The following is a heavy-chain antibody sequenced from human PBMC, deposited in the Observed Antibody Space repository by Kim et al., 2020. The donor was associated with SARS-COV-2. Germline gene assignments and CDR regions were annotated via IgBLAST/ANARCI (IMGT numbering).Heavy chain of an antibody. CDR2: IYYSGST. CDR3: ARDLYGSGSYSLYYYYGMDV. V-gene: IGHV4-39*07. Sequence: SETLSLTCTVSGGSISSSSYYWGWIRQPPGKGLEWIGSIYYSGSTYYNPSLKSRVTISVDTSKNQFSLKLSSVTAADTAVYYCARDLYGSGSYSLYYYYGMDVWGQGTTVTVSS. D-gene: IGHD3-10*01. CDR1: GGSISSSSYY. J-gene: IGHJ6*02.